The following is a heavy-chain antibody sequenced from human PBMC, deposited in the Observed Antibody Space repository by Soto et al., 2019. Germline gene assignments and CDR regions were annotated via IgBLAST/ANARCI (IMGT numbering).Heavy chain of an antibody. V-gene: IGHV3-48*02. Sequence: GGSLRLSCAASVFTFSSYSMNWVRQAPGKGLEWVSYISSSSSTIYYADSVKGRFTISRDNAKNSLYLQMNSLRDEDTAVYYCARDGILTGYYSYYYYGMDVWGQGTTVTVSS. CDR1: VFTFSSYS. D-gene: IGHD3-9*01. J-gene: IGHJ6*02. CDR2: ISSSSSTI. CDR3: ARDGILTGYYSYYYYGMDV.